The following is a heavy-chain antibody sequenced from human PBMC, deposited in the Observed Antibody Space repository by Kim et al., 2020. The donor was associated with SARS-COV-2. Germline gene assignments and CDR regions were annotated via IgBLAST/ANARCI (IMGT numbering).Heavy chain of an antibody. CDR3: ARDLSRIVVVPAANDAFDI. Sequence: GGSLRLSCAASGFTFSSYWMHWVRQAPGKGLVWVSRINSDGSSTSYADSVKGRFTISRDNAKNTLYLQMNSLRAEDTAVYYCARDLSRIVVVPAANDAFDIWGQGTMVTVSS. CDR2: INSDGSST. V-gene: IGHV3-74*01. J-gene: IGHJ3*02. CDR1: GFTFSSYW. D-gene: IGHD2-2*01.